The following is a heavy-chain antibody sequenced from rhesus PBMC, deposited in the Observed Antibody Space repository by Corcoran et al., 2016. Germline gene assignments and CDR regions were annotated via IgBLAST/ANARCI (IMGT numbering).Heavy chain of an antibody. CDR2: ISNGGVTT. CDR1: GFTFSSYG. Sequence: EVQLVESGGGLVQPGGSLRLSCAASGFTFSSYGMSWVRQAPGKGLEWVSYISNGGVTTYYADSVNGRFTISRDNSKNTLSLQMNSLRAEDTAVYYCAKRGATEGGIDYWGQGVLVTVSS. V-gene: IGHV3S5*01. D-gene: IGHD1-26*01. J-gene: IGHJ4*01. CDR3: AKRGATEGGIDY.